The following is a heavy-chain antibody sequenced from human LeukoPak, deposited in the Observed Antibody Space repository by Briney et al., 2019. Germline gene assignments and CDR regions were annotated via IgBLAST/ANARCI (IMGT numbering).Heavy chain of an antibody. CDR1: GFTFSDYA. Sequence: GGSLRLSCAASGFTFSDYAMHWVRQAPGKGLEWVAVIWYDGSNKYYADSVKGRFTISRDNSKNTLYLQMNSLRAEDTAVYYCARGNYYDSGDNWFDPWGQGTLVTVSS. V-gene: IGHV3-33*08. J-gene: IGHJ5*02. CDR3: ARGNYYDSGDNWFDP. D-gene: IGHD3-22*01. CDR2: IWYDGSNK.